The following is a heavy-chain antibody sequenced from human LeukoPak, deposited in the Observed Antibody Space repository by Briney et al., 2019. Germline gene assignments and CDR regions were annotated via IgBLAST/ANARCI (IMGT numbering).Heavy chain of an antibody. Sequence: SETQSLTCTVSGGSISSGDYYWSWIRQPPGKGLEWIGYIYDSGSTYYNPSLKSRVTISVDTSKNQFSLKLSSVTAADTAVYYCARELPYYDYVWGSYRIIDYWGQGTLVTVSS. CDR3: ARELPYYDYVWGSYRIIDY. CDR1: GGSISSGDYY. J-gene: IGHJ4*02. CDR2: IYDSGST. D-gene: IGHD3-16*02. V-gene: IGHV4-30-4*08.